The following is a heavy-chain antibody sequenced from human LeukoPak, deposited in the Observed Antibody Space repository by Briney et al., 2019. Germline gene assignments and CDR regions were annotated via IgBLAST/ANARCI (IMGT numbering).Heavy chain of an antibody. CDR2: IISSSSYI. CDR3: ARDPQYCSGGSYYSFDY. V-gene: IGHV3-21*01. D-gene: IGHD2-15*01. Sequence: GGSLRLSCAASGFTFSTYSMNWVRQAPGKGLEWASSIISSSSYIYYADSVKGRFTISRDNAKNSLYLQMNSLRAEDTAVYYCARDPQYCSGGSYYSFDYWGQGTLVTVSS. J-gene: IGHJ4*02. CDR1: GFTFSTYS.